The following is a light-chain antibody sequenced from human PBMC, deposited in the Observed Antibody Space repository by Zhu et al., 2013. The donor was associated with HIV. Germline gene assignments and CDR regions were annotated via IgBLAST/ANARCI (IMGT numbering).Light chain of an antibody. CDR1: SNDIGDYNY. CDR2: EVR. CDR3: SSYAGSATLVL. V-gene: IGLV2-14*01. J-gene: IGLJ3*02. Sequence: QSALTQPASVSGSPGQSITISCTGSSNDIGDYNYVSWFQQQPGQAPRLLIYEVRNRPSAVSPRFSGSKSGNTASLTISGLQAEDEADYYCSSYAGSATLVLFGGGTKLTVL.